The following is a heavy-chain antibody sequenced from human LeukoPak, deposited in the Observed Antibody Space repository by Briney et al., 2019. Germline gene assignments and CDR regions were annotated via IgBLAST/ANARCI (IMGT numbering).Heavy chain of an antibody. Sequence: ASVKVSYKASGFTFTGYYMHWLRQAPGQGLEWMGWINPNGGGTDYAQKFQGRVTMTRDTTISMTYMELKWLRSDDTAVYYCARDRSRVLDSWGQGTQVTVSS. CDR3: ARDRSRVLDS. CDR2: INPNGGGT. V-gene: IGHV1-2*02. D-gene: IGHD2-8*02. CDR1: GFTFTGYY. J-gene: IGHJ5*02.